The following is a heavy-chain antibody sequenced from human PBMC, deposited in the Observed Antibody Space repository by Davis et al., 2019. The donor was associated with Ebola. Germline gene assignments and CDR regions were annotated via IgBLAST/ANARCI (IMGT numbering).Heavy chain of an antibody. CDR1: GYTFTGYY. J-gene: IGHJ6*04. D-gene: IGHD3-10*01. Sequence: ASVKVSCKASGYTFTGYYMHWVRQAPGQGLEWMGRSNPNSGGTNYAQKFQGRVTMTRDTSISTAYMELSRLRSEDTAVYYCARGGEWFGELLFSYYYGMDVWGKGTTVTVSS. CDR2: SNPNSGGT. CDR3: ARGGEWFGELLFSYYYGMDV. V-gene: IGHV1-2*06.